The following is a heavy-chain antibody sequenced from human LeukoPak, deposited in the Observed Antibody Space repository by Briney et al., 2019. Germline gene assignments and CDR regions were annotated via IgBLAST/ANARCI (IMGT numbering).Heavy chain of an antibody. CDR3: ARDLPRFLTTAPGFDY. Sequence: PGGSLRLSCAASGFTFSSYEMNWVRQAPGKGLEWDSYISSSGSTIYYADSVKGRFTISRDNAKNSLYLQMNSLRAEDTAVYYCARDLPRFLTTAPGFDYWGQGTLVTVSS. J-gene: IGHJ4*02. CDR1: GFTFSSYE. V-gene: IGHV3-48*03. D-gene: IGHD4-11*01. CDR2: ISSSGSTI.